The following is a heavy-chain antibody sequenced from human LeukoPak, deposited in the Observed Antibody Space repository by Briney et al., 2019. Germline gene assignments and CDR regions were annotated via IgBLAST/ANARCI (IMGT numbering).Heavy chain of an antibody. J-gene: IGHJ4*02. CDR2: INTYNANT. D-gene: IGHD2-21*02. V-gene: IGHV1-18*01. CDR1: GYIFTSYG. Sequence: ASVKVSCKASGYIFTSYGISWVRQAPGQGLEWLGWINTYNANTNYAQKLQGRVTMTTDTSTNTAYMELRSLRSGDTAVYYCARVKGGDSRDYSGQGTLVTVSS. CDR3: ARVKGGDSRDY.